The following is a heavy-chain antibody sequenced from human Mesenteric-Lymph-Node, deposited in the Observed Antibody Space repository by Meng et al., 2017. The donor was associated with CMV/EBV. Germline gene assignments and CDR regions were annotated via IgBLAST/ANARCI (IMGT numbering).Heavy chain of an antibody. Sequence: ASVKVSCKASGYTFTSYDINWVRQATGQGLEWMGWINPNSGGTNYAQKFQGRVTMTRDTSISTAYMELSRLRSDDTAVYYCARDGSTPLYYYGMDVWGQGTTVTVSS. J-gene: IGHJ6*02. CDR3: ARDGSTPLYYYGMDV. CDR1: GYTFTSYD. V-gene: IGHV1-2*02. CDR2: INPNSGGT. D-gene: IGHD1-26*01.